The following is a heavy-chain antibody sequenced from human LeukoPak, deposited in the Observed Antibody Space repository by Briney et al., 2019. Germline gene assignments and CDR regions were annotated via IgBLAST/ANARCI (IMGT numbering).Heavy chain of an antibody. J-gene: IGHJ4*02. Sequence: PGGSLRLSCAASGFTFSSYAMSWVRQAPGKGLEWVSDIRDSGTSTNYADPVKGRFTISRDNSKNMLYLQMNSLQAEDTAVYYCAKRLVGTTSGGPFDYWGQGTLVIVSS. CDR3: AKRLVGTTSGGPFDY. V-gene: IGHV3-23*01. D-gene: IGHD1-26*01. CDR2: IRDSGTST. CDR1: GFTFSSYA.